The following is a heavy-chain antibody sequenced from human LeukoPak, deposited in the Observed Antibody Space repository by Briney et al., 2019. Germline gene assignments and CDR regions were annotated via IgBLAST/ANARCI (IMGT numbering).Heavy chain of an antibody. J-gene: IGHJ1*01. V-gene: IGHV3-74*01. CDR3: ARAPSEIGGYYPEYFRH. CDR2: IKSDGST. Sequence: GGSLRLSCAASGFTFSSYWMHWVRQAPGKGLVWVSRIKSDGSTRYADSVKGRFTISRDNAKNTVSLQMNSQRAEDTGVYYCARAPSEIGGYYPEYFRHWGQGTLVTVSP. D-gene: IGHD3-22*01. CDR1: GFTFSSYW.